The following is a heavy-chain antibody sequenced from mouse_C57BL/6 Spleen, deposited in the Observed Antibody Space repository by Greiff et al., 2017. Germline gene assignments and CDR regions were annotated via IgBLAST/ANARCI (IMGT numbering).Heavy chain of an antibody. J-gene: IGHJ4*01. V-gene: IGHV14-1*01. Sequence: EVKLQESGAELVRPGASVKLSCTASGFNIKDYYMHWVKQRPEQGLEWIGRIDPEDGDTEYAPKFQGKATMTADTSSNTAYLQLSSLTSEDTAVYYCTTYDGYSFDHAMAYWGQGTSVTVSS. CDR2: IDPEDGDT. CDR3: TTYDGYSFDHAMAY. CDR1: GFNIKDYY. D-gene: IGHD2-3*01.